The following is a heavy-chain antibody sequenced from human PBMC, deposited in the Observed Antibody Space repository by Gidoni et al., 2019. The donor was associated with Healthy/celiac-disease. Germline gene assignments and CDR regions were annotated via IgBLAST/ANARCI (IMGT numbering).Heavy chain of an antibody. D-gene: IGHD6-19*01. CDR2: IYPGDSDT. J-gene: IGHJ5*02. V-gene: IGHV5-51*01. Sequence: EVQLVQSGAEVKKPGESLKISCKGSGYSFTSYWIGWVRQMPGKGLEWMGIIYPGDSDTRYSPSFQGQVTISADKSISTAYLQWSSLKASDTAMYYCARHSAQWLVRGSWFDPWGQGTLVTVSS. CDR1: GYSFTSYW. CDR3: ARHSAQWLVRGSWFDP.